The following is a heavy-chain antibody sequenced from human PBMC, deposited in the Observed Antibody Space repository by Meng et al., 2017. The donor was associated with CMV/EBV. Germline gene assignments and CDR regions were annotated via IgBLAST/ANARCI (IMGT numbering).Heavy chain of an antibody. J-gene: IGHJ4*02. Sequence: QGQLQGSGPGLVKPSEPLSPTWTVSGASCSTSYCSWIRQPAGKGLEWIGRIYTSVSTNYNPYLKSRVNMSVDTSKNKFSRKLSSVTAADTAVYYCARGPEVDYGDYVGLDYWGQGTLVTVSS. CDR2: IYTSVST. CDR3: ARGPEVDYGDYVGLDY. V-gene: IGHV4-4*07. CDR1: GASCSTSY. D-gene: IGHD4-17*01.